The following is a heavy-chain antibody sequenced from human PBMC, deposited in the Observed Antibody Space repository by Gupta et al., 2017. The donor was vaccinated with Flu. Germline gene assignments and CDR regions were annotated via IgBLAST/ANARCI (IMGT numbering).Heavy chain of an antibody. V-gene: IGHV4-59*01. J-gene: IGHJ4*02. D-gene: IGHD3-10*01. Sequence: QVQLQESGPGLVKPSETLSLTCTVSGGSISSYYWSWIRQPPGKGLEWIGYIYYSGSTNYNPSLKSRVTISVDTSKNQFSLKLSSVTAADTAVYYCAREGEWPGEGFYFDYWGQGTLVTVYS. CDR2: IYYSGST. CDR3: AREGEWPGEGFYFDY. CDR1: GGSISSYY.